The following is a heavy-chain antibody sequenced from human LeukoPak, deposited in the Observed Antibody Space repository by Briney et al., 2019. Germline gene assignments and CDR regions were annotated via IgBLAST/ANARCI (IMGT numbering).Heavy chain of an antibody. V-gene: IGHV3-23*01. CDR2: IFGSGGSP. Sequence: SGGSLRLSCAASGFTFSSYSMNWVRQAPGKGLEWVAGIFGSGGSPHYADPVKGRFTISRDNSRNTVYLQINSLRAEDTAVYYCGKTTVGYSSGQKPAWPVDYWGQGTLVTVSS. D-gene: IGHD5-18*01. J-gene: IGHJ4*02. CDR1: GFTFSSYS. CDR3: GKTTVGYSSGQKPAWPVDY.